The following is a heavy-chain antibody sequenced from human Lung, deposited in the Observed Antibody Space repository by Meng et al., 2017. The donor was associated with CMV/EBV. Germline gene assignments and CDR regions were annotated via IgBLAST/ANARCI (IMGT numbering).Heavy chain of an antibody. D-gene: IGHD1-26*01. CDR3: AKGKWGGYYYYYGMDV. CDR2: IYSGDDST. V-gene: IGHV3-23*03. J-gene: IGHJ6*02. Sequence: GESXKISCAASGFTFSTFAMSWVRQAPGKGLQWVSVIYSGDDSTYYADSVKGRFTISRDNSKNMQYLQMNSLRAEDSAVYFCAKGKWGGYYYYYGMDVWGRGTTVTVPS. CDR1: GFTFSTFA.